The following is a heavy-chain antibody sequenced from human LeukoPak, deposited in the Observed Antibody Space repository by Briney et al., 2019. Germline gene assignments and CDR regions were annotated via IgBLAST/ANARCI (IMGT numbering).Heavy chain of an antibody. CDR2: IYYSGST. Sequence: SETLSLTCTVSGGSISSYYWSWIRQPPGKGLEWIGYIYYSGSTNYNPSLKSQVTISVDTSKNQFSLKLSSVTAADTAVYYCATSLAAAGTFLSSLRLNNWFDPWGQGTLVTVSS. CDR1: GGSISSYY. V-gene: IGHV4-59*08. CDR3: ATSLAAAGTFLSSLRLNNWFDP. D-gene: IGHD6-13*01. J-gene: IGHJ5*02.